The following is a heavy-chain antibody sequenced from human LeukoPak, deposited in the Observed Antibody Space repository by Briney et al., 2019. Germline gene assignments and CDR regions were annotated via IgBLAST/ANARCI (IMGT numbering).Heavy chain of an antibody. J-gene: IGHJ4*02. CDR1: AFTFSSYW. V-gene: IGHV3-74*01. D-gene: IGHD2-2*01. Sequence: PGGSLRLSCAASAFTFSSYWMHWVRQAPGEGLVWVSRINADGRTTNYADSVKGRFTISRDNAENTLYLQMNSLRAEDTAVYYCARGSPASVWGQGALVTVSS. CDR3: ARGSPASV. CDR2: INADGRTT.